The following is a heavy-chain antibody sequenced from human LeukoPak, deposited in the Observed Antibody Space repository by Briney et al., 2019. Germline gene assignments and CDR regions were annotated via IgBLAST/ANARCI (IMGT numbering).Heavy chain of an antibody. Sequence: ASVKVSCKASGYTFTSYGISWVRQAPGQGLEWMGWISAYNGNTNYAQKLQGRVTMTTDTSTRTAYMELRSLRSDDTAVYYCARDLRYSSSWYEKGDYWGQGTLVTVSS. V-gene: IGHV1-18*01. CDR1: GYTFTSYG. D-gene: IGHD6-13*01. CDR3: ARDLRYSSSWYEKGDY. CDR2: ISAYNGNT. J-gene: IGHJ4*02.